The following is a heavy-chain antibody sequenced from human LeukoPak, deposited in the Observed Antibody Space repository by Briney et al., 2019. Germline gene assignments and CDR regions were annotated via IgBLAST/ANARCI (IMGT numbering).Heavy chain of an antibody. J-gene: IGHJ5*02. CDR1: GGSFSGYY. CDR2: INHSGST. D-gene: IGHD6-13*01. Sequence: SETLSLTCAVYGGSFSGYYWSWIRQPPGKGLEWIGEINHSGSTNYNPSLKSRVTISVDTSKNHFSLKLSSVTAADTAVYYCARSRGRSRSWYLYSFDPWGQGNLVTVSS. V-gene: IGHV4-34*01. CDR3: ARSRGRSRSWYLYSFDP.